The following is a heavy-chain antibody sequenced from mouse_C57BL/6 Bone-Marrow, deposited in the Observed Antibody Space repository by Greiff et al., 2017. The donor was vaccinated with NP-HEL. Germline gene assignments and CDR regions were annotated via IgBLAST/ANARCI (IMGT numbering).Heavy chain of an antibody. CDR2: IDPSDSYT. CDR1: GYTFTSYW. V-gene: IGHV1-59*01. J-gene: IGHJ2*01. D-gene: IGHD1-1*01. CDR3: ARHYYGSRRYFVS. Sequence: QVQLQQPGAELVRPGTSVKLSCKASGYTFTSYWMHWVKQRPGQGLEWIGVIDPSDSYTNYNQKIKGKATLTVDTSSSTAYMQLSSLTSEDSAVYYCARHYYGSRRYFVSWGQGTTLTVSS.